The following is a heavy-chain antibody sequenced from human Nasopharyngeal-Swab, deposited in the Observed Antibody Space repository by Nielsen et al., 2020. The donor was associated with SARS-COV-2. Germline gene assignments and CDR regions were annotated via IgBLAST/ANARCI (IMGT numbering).Heavy chain of an antibody. D-gene: IGHD3-3*01. J-gene: IGHJ6*02. CDR2: IWYDGSNK. CDR3: AKSAGEYYDFWSGQYYYYGMDV. Sequence: LSLTCAASGFTFSSYGMHWVRQAPGKGLEWVAVIWYDGSNKYYADSVKGRFTISRDNSKNTLYLQMNSLRAEDTAVYYCAKSAGEYYDFWSGQYYYYGMDVWGQGTTVTVSS. CDR1: GFTFSSYG. V-gene: IGHV3-33*06.